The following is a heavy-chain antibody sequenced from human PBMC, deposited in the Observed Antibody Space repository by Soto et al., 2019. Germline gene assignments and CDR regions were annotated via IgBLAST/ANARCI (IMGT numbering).Heavy chain of an antibody. CDR1: GFTFGDYA. V-gene: IGHV3-49*03. CDR2: IRSKAYGGTT. Sequence: GGSLRLSCTASGFTFGDYAMSWFRQAPGKGLEWVGFIRSKAYGGTTEYAASVKGRFTISRDDSKSIAYLQMNSLKTEDTAVYYCTSPPYSSSWYISSPPGYWGQGTLVTVSS. J-gene: IGHJ4*02. CDR3: TSPPYSSSWYISSPPGY. D-gene: IGHD6-13*01.